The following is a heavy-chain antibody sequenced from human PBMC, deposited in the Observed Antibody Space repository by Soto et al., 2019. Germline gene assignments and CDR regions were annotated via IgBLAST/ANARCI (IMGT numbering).Heavy chain of an antibody. D-gene: IGHD3-22*01. CDR3: AREFYGYSTYGPGDY. CDR1: GFMFGVYW. CDR2: INDDGSER. J-gene: IGHJ4*02. Sequence: EAQLVESGGGLVQPGGSLRLSCEASGFMFGVYWMSWVRQAPGKGLEWVANINDDGSERNYVDSVKGRFTISRDTPNNLLFLQMNSLRDEDTAVYYCAREFYGYSTYGPGDYWGQGTLVAASS. V-gene: IGHV3-7*01.